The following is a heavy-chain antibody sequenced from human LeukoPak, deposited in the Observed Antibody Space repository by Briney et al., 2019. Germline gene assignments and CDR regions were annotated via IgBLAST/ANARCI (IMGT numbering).Heavy chain of an antibody. CDR2: IKPNSAGT. D-gene: IGHD2-8*01. CDR3: ARAHAEGAVSSPKKFDP. J-gene: IGHJ5*02. V-gene: IGHV1-2*02. CDR1: GYTFSGSF. Sequence: GASVKVSCTAPGYTFSGSFMHWVRQAPGQGLEWMGGIKPNSAGTRYAQKLQGRVTMTTDTSTSTGYMELRSLRADDTAVYYCARAHAEGAVSSPKKFDPWGQGTLVTVSS.